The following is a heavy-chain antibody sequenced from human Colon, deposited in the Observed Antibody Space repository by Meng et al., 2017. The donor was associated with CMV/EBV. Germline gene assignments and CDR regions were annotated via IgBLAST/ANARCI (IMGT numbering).Heavy chain of an antibody. Sequence: GESLKISCAASGFTFSGHYMDWVRQAPGKGLEWVGRSRNKANSYTTEYAASVKGRFTISRDDSKNSLYLQMNSLKTEDTAVYYCAMVGANDYWGQGTLVTVSS. D-gene: IGHD1-26*01. V-gene: IGHV3-72*01. J-gene: IGHJ4*02. CDR2: SRNKANSYTT. CDR3: AMVGANDY. CDR1: GFTFSGHY.